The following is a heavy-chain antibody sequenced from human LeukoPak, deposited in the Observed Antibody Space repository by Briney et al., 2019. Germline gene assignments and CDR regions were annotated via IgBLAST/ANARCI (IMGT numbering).Heavy chain of an antibody. V-gene: IGHV3-33*01. CDR2: IWHDGSNK. J-gene: IGHJ4*02. D-gene: IGHD1-26*01. CDR3: AGGSGISDF. CDR1: GFTFSNYG. Sequence: GRSLRLSCAASGFTFSNYGMHWVRQAPGKGLEWVALIWHDGSNKYYADSVKGRFTISRDNSKNTLYLQMNSLRAEDTAVYYCAGGSGISDFWGQGTLVTVSS.